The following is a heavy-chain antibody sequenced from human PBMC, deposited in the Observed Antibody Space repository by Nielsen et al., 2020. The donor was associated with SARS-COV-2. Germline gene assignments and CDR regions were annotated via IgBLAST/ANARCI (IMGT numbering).Heavy chain of an antibody. D-gene: IGHD2-15*01. Sequence: GESLKISCAASGFTFSSYSMNWVRQAPGKGLEWVSSISSSSSYIYYADSVKGRFTISRDNAKNSLYLQMNSLRAEDTAVYYCARDQDCSGGSCPSDYWGQGTLVTVSS. CDR1: GFTFSSYS. J-gene: IGHJ4*02. V-gene: IGHV3-21*01. CDR2: ISSSSSYI. CDR3: ARDQDCSGGSCPSDY.